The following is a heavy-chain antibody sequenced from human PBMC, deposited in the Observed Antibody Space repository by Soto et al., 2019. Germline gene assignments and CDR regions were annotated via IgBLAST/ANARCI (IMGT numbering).Heavy chain of an antibody. Sequence: QVHQQQWGAGLLKPSETLSLTCAVYGGSFSGYFWNWVRQPPGKGLEWIGEINHSGSTKYNPSLKSRVTLSVDTSKNQFSLRVFSVTAADTAVYYCARDLSGYYYGMDVWGQGTTVTVS. CDR3: ARDLSGYYYGMDV. CDR2: INHSGST. J-gene: IGHJ6*02. CDR1: GGSFSGYF. V-gene: IGHV4-34*01.